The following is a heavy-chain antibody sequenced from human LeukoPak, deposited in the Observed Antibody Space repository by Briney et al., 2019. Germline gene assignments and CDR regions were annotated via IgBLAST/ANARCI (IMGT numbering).Heavy chain of an antibody. CDR2: IYYSGST. D-gene: IGHD1-14*01. CDR1: GGSISSSSYY. CDR3: AKDPTPERGWFDP. V-gene: IGHV4-39*02. J-gene: IGHJ5*02. Sequence: PSETLSLTCTVSGGSISSSSYYWGWIRQPPGKGLEWIGSIYYSGSTYYNPSLKSRVTISVDTSKNQFSLKLSSVTAADTAVYYCAKDPTPERGWFDPWGQGTLVTVSS.